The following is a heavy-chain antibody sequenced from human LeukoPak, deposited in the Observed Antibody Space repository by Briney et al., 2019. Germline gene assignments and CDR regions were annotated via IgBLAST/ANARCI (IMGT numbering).Heavy chain of an antibody. CDR1: GFTFASYS. J-gene: IGHJ4*02. CDR2: ISGDSTYI. Sequence: GGSLRLSCAASGFTFASYSMNWVRQAPGKGLEWVSSISGDSTYIYNAGSVEGRFTISRDNAQASLYLQMISLRADDTAVYYCARVSGRLERQSDLDYWGQGILVIVSS. V-gene: IGHV3-21*01. D-gene: IGHD1-1*01. CDR3: ARVSGRLERQSDLDY.